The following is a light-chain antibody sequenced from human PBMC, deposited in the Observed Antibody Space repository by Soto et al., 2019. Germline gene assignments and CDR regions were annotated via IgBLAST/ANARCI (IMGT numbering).Light chain of an antibody. Sequence: QSALTQPASVSGSPGQSIAISCTGTSSDVGGYNYVSWYQQHPGKAPKLMIYDVNNRPSGVFNRFSGSKSGNTASLTISGLQAEDEAYYYCCSYTASSTYVFGTGTKVNVL. J-gene: IGLJ1*01. V-gene: IGLV2-14*03. CDR3: CSYTASSTYV. CDR2: DVN. CDR1: SSDVGGYNY.